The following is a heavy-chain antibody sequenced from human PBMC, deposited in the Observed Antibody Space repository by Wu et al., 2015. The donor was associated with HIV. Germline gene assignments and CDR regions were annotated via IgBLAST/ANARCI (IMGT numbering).Heavy chain of an antibody. CDR3: AGGSFCGRDCYSYCDS. V-gene: IGHV1-69*13. Sequence: QVQLVQSGAEVKKPGASVKVSCKTSGYTFDRYGISWVRQAPGQGLEWIGRIIPSFGRASYAPKFQGRVTITADGSTRAVFMELSSLRSEDSAVYYCAGGSFCGRDCYSYCDSWGQGTLVAVSS. D-gene: IGHD2-21*01. CDR2: IIPSFGRA. J-gene: IGHJ4*02. CDR1: GYTFDRYG.